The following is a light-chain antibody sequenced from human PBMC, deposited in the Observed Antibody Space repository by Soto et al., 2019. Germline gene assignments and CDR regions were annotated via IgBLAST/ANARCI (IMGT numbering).Light chain of an antibody. CDR2: DAS. J-gene: IGKJ1*01. V-gene: IGKV1-33*01. CDR1: QDITFY. CDR3: LQYDNVPWT. Sequence: DIQMTQSPSSLSASVGDRVTITCQASQDITFYLNWYQQKPGKAPKLLTSDASILETGVPSRFSGSGSGTHFAFTISSLQPEDIATYYCLQYDNVPWTFGEGTKVDSK.